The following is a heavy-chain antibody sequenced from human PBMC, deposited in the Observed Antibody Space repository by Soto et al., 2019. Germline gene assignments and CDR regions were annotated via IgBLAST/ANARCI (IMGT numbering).Heavy chain of an antibody. CDR3: AKKVNSGSGSQFFDY. J-gene: IGHJ4*02. CDR1: GFIFSSYA. D-gene: IGHD3-10*01. CDR2: TSGDGGDR. V-gene: IGHV3-23*01. Sequence: PGGSLRLSCAAYGFIFSSYAMSWVRQAPGKGLEWVSGFSTSGDGGDRIYAESVKGRFTISRDNSKNTLFLQMNSLRVDDTAIYYCAKKVNSGSGSQFFDYWGQGTLVTVSS.